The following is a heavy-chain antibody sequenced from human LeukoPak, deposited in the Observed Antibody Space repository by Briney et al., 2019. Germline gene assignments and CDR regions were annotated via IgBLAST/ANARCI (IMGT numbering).Heavy chain of an antibody. V-gene: IGHV3-33*07. CDR2: IWYDGSNK. CDR3: ARSGRGYYASLDH. CDR1: GFTFSSHV. D-gene: IGHD2-15*01. Sequence: GRSLRLSCEASGFTFSSHVMYWVRQAPGKGLEGVAVIWYDGSNKYYADSVKGRFTISRDNPNNTLYLQMNSLRAEDTAVYYCARSGRGYYASLDHWGQGDLVTVSS. J-gene: IGHJ4*02.